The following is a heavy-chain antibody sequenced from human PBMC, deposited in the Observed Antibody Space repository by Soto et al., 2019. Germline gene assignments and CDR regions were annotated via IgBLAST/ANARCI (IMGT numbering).Heavy chain of an antibody. Sequence: EVQLVESGGGLVQPGGSLRLSCAASGFTFSSYAMHWVRQAPGKGLEYVSAISSNGGSTYYANSVKGRFTISRDNSKNTRYLQMGSLRAEDMALYYCARAEKWSGSPPPYDYWGQGTLVTVSS. CDR3: ARAEKWSGSPPPYDY. J-gene: IGHJ4*02. CDR1: GFTFSSYA. CDR2: ISSNGGST. V-gene: IGHV3-64*01. D-gene: IGHD3-10*01.